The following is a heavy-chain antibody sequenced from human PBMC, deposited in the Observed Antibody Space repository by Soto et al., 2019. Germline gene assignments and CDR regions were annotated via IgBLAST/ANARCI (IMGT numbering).Heavy chain of an antibody. CDR1: GFTFSSYA. J-gene: IGHJ6*02. CDR2: ISGSGGST. V-gene: IGHV3-23*01. CDR3: AKDSSWTYYYSYGMDV. Sequence: GGSLRLSCAASGFTFSSYAMSWVRQAPGKGLEWVSAISGSGGSTYYADSVKGRFTISRDNSKNTLYLQMNSLRAEDTAVYYCAKDSSWTYYYSYGMDVWGQGTTVTVSS. D-gene: IGHD6-13*01.